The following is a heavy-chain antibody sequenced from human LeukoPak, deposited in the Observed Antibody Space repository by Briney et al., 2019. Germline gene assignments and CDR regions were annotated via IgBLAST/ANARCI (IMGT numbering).Heavy chain of an antibody. CDR3: ARDLSGVTGYTYGRGIDY. Sequence: GGSLRLSCVASGFTFDDYAMHWVRQAPGKGLEWVSGISWNSGRIDYADSVKGRFTISRDNAKNTLYLQMNSLRAEDTAVYYCARDLSGVTGYTYGRGIDYWGQGTLVTVSS. CDR2: ISWNSGRI. J-gene: IGHJ4*02. D-gene: IGHD5-18*01. CDR1: GFTFDDYA. V-gene: IGHV3-9*01.